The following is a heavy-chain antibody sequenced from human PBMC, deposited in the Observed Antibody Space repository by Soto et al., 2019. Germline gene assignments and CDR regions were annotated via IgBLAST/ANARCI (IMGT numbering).Heavy chain of an antibody. CDR2: ISSSGSTI. V-gene: IGHV3-48*03. Sequence: GGSLRLSCAASGFTFSSYEMNWVRQAPGKGLEWVSYISSSGSTIYYADSVKGRFTISRDNAKNSLYLQMNSLRAEDAAVYYCARDHYYGSGSYYMGRYYYYGMDVWGQGTTVTVSS. CDR3: ARDHYYGSGSYYMGRYYYYGMDV. D-gene: IGHD3-10*01. CDR1: GFTFSSYE. J-gene: IGHJ6*02.